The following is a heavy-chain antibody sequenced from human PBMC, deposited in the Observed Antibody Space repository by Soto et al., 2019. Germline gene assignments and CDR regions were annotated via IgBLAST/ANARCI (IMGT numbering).Heavy chain of an antibody. D-gene: IGHD3-16*02. CDR1: GGSISSSSYY. Sequence: PSETLSLTCTVSGGSISSSSYYWGWIRQPPGKGLERIGSIHYSGSTYYNPSLKNRVTISVDTSKNQFSLKLSSVTAADTAVYYCARLRYVWGSYRHMGYTPGPAVVYWGQGTLVTVSS. CDR2: IHYSGST. J-gene: IGHJ4*02. CDR3: ARLRYVWGSYRHMGYTPGPAVVY. V-gene: IGHV4-39*01.